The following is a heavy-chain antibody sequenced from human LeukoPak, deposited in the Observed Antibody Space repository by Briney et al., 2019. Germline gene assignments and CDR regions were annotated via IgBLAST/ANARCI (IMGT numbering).Heavy chain of an antibody. Sequence: GGSLRLSCSASGFTFSTYGFHWVRQAPGKGLEYVSAISRNGGSTYYADSVKGRFTISRDNSKNTLYLQMNSLRAEDTAVYYCARETAAVWGSLDYWGQGTLVTVSS. CDR1: GFTFSTYG. J-gene: IGHJ4*02. CDR3: ARETAAVWGSLDY. V-gene: IGHV3-64*04. CDR2: ISRNGGST. D-gene: IGHD3-16*01.